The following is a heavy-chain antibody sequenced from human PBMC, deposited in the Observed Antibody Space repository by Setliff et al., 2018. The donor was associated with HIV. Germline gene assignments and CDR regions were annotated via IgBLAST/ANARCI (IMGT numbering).Heavy chain of an antibody. J-gene: IGHJ5*01. CDR1: SSTLRDHY. CDR3: TPIHNYTDHCPDS. CDR2: INVDGSAT. V-gene: IGHV3-11*01. D-gene: IGHD2-21*02. Sequence: GGSLRLSCTASSSTLRDHYITWIRQAPGKGLEWVSYINVDGSATFYADSVKGRFTISRDNTKNSVDLQMNSLRADDTAMYYCTPIHNYTDHCPDSWGQGTLVTVSS.